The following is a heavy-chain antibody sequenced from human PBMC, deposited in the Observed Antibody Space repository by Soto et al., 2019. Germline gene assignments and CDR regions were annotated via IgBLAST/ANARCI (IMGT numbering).Heavy chain of an antibody. J-gene: IGHJ4*02. V-gene: IGHV1-18*04. D-gene: IGHD2-15*01. CDR2: ISASNGNT. CDR3: ARRYCSGGSCYSRSYKFDY. CDR1: GYTFTSYG. Sequence: GSSVKVSCKASGYTFTSYGISWVRQAPGPGLERMGWISASNGNTNNAQKLQGGVTMTTDTSTSTAYMELRSLRSDDTAVYYCARRYCSGGSCYSRSYKFDYWGQGTLVTVSS.